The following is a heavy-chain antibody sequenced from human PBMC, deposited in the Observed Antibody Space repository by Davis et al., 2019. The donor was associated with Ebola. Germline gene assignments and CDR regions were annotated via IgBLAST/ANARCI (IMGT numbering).Heavy chain of an antibody. CDR3: VKDLNRDNLVAY. Sequence: PGGSLRLSCAASGFTFDNYAMSWVRQAPGRGLEWISTISGTGASIYYADSVKGRFTISRDDPKNMVYLQMNSLRAEDTAVYYCVKDLNRDNLVAYWGQGTLVTVSS. V-gene: IGHV3-23*01. J-gene: IGHJ4*02. CDR1: GFTFDNYA. CDR2: ISGTGASI. D-gene: IGHD1-14*01.